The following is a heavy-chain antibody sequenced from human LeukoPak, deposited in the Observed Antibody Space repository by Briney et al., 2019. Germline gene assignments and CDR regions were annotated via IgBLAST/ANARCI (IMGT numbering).Heavy chain of an antibody. J-gene: IGHJ4*02. V-gene: IGHV1-8*01. Sequence: ASVKVSCKASGYTFTSYDINWVRQATGQGLEWMGWMNPNSGNTGYAQKFQGRATMTRNTSISTAYMELSSLRSEDTAVYYCARGLYYSRKFDYWGQGTLVTVSS. D-gene: IGHD3-22*01. CDR3: ARGLYYSRKFDY. CDR2: MNPNSGNT. CDR1: GYTFTSYD.